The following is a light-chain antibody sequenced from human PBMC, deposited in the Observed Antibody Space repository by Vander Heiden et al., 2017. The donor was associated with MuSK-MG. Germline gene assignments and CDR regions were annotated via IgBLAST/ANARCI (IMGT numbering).Light chain of an antibody. CDR1: QSISSY. V-gene: IGKV1-39*01. J-gene: IGKJ5*01. Sequence: DIQMTQSPSSLSASVGDRVTITCRASQSISSYLNWYQQKPGKAPKLLIYAASSLQSGLPSRFRRSGSGTDFTLTISSLQPEDFATYYCQQSDSTPPITFGQGTRLEIK. CDR2: AAS. CDR3: QQSDSTPPIT.